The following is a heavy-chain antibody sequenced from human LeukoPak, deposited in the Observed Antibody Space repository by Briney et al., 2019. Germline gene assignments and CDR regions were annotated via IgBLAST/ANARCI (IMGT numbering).Heavy chain of an antibody. Sequence: SETLSLTCAVYGGSFSGYYWGWIRQPPGKGLEWIGEINHSGSTNYNPSLKSRVTISVDTSKNQFSLKLSSVTAADTAVYYCARHGVGSSWLNNWFDPWGQGTLVTVSS. D-gene: IGHD6-13*01. CDR2: INHSGST. V-gene: IGHV4-34*01. CDR3: ARHGVGSSWLNNWFDP. CDR1: GGSFSGYY. J-gene: IGHJ5*02.